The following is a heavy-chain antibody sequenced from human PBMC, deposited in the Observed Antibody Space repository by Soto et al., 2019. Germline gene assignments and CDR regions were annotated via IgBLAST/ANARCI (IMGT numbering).Heavy chain of an antibody. V-gene: IGHV4-61*01. J-gene: IGHJ4*02. D-gene: IGHD5-18*01. CDR2: IYDSGST. CDR3: ARVKGYTYGYDPRYYFDY. Sequence: QVQLQESGPGLVKPSETLSLACTVSGGSVKSGSYYWSWIRQPPGKELEWMGNIYDSGSTNYNPSLASRVTIAVDTSKSQFSLKLSSVTAADTAMYYCARVKGYTYGYDPRYYFDYWGQGTLVTVSS. CDR1: GGSVKSGSYY.